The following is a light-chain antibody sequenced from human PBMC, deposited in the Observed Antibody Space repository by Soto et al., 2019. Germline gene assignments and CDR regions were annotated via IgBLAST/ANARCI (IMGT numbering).Light chain of an antibody. Sequence: EIVMTQSPATLSVSPGETTRLSCRASQSINSDVAWYQQKVGQTPRLLIHGASTRATGIPDRFSGSGSGTDFTLTISRLEPEDFVVYHCQQYGTSPYTFGQGTRLEI. J-gene: IGKJ5*01. V-gene: IGKV3-20*01. CDR2: GAS. CDR3: QQYGTSPYT. CDR1: QSINSD.